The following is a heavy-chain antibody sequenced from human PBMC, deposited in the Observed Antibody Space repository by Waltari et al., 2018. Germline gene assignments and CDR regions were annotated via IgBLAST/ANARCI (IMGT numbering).Heavy chain of an antibody. Sequence: QVQLQESGPGLVKPSETLSLTCAVSGYSISSGYYWGWIRQPPGKGLEWIGSIYHSGSTYYTPSLKSRVTISVDPSKNQFSLKLSSVTAADTAVYYCARVAGYGEGFDYWGQGTLVTVSS. CDR1: GYSISSGYY. CDR3: ARVAGYGEGFDY. CDR2: IYHSGST. D-gene: IGHD4-17*01. J-gene: IGHJ4*02. V-gene: IGHV4-38-2*01.